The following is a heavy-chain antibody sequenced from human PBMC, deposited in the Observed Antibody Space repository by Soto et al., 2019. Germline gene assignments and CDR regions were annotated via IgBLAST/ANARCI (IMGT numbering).Heavy chain of an antibody. CDR1: GVFISSGSYY. CDR2: IYYSGST. J-gene: IGHJ6*03. V-gene: IGHV4-39*02. CDR3: ARDYGSGSYYKTRYYCDCMDV. D-gene: IGHD3-10*01. Sequence: PETFSLTCTVSGVFISSGSYYWVLIRQPPGKGLEWIGSIYYSGSTYYNPSLKSRVTISVDTSKNQFSLKLSSVTAADTAVYYCARDYGSGSYYKTRYYCDCMDVWGKGTKVSVSS.